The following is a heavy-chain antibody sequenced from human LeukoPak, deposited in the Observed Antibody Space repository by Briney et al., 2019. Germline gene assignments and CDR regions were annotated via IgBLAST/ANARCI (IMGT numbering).Heavy chain of an antibody. J-gene: IGHJ4*02. CDR1: GFTFSGSD. CDR2: ISYDGGKK. CDR3: AKDGQAVGEYYFDY. D-gene: IGHD6-19*01. Sequence: PGTSLRLSCAASGFTFSGSDMHWVRQAPGKGMEWVATISYDGGKKNYAAAVQGRFTVSRDNPVNTLNLQMNSPRVEDTALYYCAKDGQAVGEYYFDYWGQGTLVTVSS. V-gene: IGHV3-30*18.